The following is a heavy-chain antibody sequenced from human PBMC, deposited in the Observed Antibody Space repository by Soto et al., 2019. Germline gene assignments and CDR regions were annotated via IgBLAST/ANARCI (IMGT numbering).Heavy chain of an antibody. CDR1: GYTFTGYY. V-gene: IGHV1-2*02. Sequence: GASVKVSCKASGYTFTGYYMHWVRQAPGQGLEWMGWINPNSGGTNYAQKFQGRVTMTRDTSISTAYMELSRLRSDDTAVYYCARDLGPWGSTSQQQTYYYGMDVWGQGTKVTVSS. CDR2: INPNSGGT. D-gene: IGHD2-2*01. CDR3: ARDLGPWGSTSQQQTYYYGMDV. J-gene: IGHJ6*02.